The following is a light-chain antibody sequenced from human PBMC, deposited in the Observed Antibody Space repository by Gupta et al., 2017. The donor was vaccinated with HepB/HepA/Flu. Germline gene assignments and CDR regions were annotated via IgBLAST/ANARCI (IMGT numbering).Light chain of an antibody. J-gene: IGKJ4*01. CDR2: AAF. Sequence: IRMTQSPSSLSASVGDRVTITCRASQSISRYLNWYQQRPGKAPKLLIYAAFNLQSGVPSRFSGSGSGTDFTLTISSLQAEDLAAYYCQQSYSTLPLTFGGGTKVEIK. CDR3: QQSYSTLPLT. CDR1: QSISRY. V-gene: IGKV1-39*01.